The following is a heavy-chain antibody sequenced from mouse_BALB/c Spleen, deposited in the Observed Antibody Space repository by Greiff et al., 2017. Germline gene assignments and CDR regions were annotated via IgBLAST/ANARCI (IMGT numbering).Heavy chain of an antibody. CDR1: GYTFTSYC. CDR3: ARYPDYDEDPCAMDD. J-gene: IGHJ4*01. V-gene: IGHV1-87*01. CDR2: IYPGDGDT. D-gene: IGHD2-4*01. Sequence: QVQLQQSGAELARPGASVKLSCTASGYTFTSYCLQWVQPRPGQGLDWIGAIYPGDGDTSYTPKFKGKATLTADKSSSTAYMQLSSLASEDTAVYYRARYPDYDEDPCAMDDWGQGTSVTVSS.